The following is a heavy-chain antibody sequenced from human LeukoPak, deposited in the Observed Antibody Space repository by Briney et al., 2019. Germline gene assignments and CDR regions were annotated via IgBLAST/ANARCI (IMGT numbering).Heavy chain of an antibody. CDR2: IHYGGST. V-gene: IGHV4-39*01. CDR3: ARFMNMATTFYFDQ. D-gene: IGHD5-24*01. J-gene: IGHJ4*02. Sequence: SETLSLTCTVSGGSISISNYLWGWIRQPPGKGLEWIGSIHYGGSTYYNPSLKSRVTTSVDTYKNQFSLKLSSLTAADTPVYYGARFMNMATTFYFDQWGQGTLVTVSS. CDR1: GGSISISNYL.